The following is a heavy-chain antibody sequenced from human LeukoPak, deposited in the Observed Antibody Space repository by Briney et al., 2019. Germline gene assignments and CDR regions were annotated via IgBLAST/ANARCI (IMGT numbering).Heavy chain of an antibody. J-gene: IGHJ4*02. V-gene: IGHV5-51*01. CDR3: ARRGDSDLRID. Sequence: GESLKISCKGPRHSFHSQWIGWVRQMPGKGLEWMGIIYPDDSDTRYSASFQGQVTISADKSISTAYLQWNSLEASDSALYYCARRGDSDLRIDWGQGTLVTVSS. CDR1: RHSFHSQW. D-gene: IGHD2-21*02. CDR2: IYPDDSDT.